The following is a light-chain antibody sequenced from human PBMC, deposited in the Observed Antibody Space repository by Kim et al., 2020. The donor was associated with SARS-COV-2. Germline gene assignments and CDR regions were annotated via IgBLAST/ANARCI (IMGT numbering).Light chain of an antibody. CDR3: RQDYTYPLT. CDR1: HDIGKD. CDR2: GAS. V-gene: IGKV1-6*01. J-gene: IGKJ2*01. Sequence: SATVGDRVTISCRASHDIGKDLAWFQQRPGKTPKVLIYGASNLQSGVPSRFAGYGSGTDFTLSISSRQAEDFATYYCRQDYTYPLTFGQGTKLEI.